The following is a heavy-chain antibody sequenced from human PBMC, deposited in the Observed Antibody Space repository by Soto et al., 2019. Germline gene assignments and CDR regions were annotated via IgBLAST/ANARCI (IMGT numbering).Heavy chain of an antibody. J-gene: IGHJ4*02. Sequence: QVQLVQSGAEVKKPGSSVKVSCKASGGTFSSYAISRVRQAPGQGLEWMGGIIPIFGTANYAQKFQGRVTITADESTSTAYMELSSLRSEDTAVYYCARDPIVGATRDEVETDYWGQGTLVTVSS. V-gene: IGHV1-69*12. D-gene: IGHD1-26*01. CDR2: IIPIFGTA. CDR1: GGTFSSYA. CDR3: ARDPIVGATRDEVETDY.